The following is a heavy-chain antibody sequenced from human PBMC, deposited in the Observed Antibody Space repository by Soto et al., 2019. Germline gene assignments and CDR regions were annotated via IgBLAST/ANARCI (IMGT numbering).Heavy chain of an antibody. Sequence: GGSLRLSCAASGFTFDDYAMHWVRQAPGKGLEWVSGISWNSGSIGYADSVKGRFTISRDNAKNSLYLQMNSLRAEDTALYYCAKVSDVVYDYIWGSPTWYFDLWGRGTLVTVSS. J-gene: IGHJ2*01. V-gene: IGHV3-9*01. CDR1: GFTFDDYA. CDR3: AKVSDVVYDYIWGSPTWYFDL. CDR2: ISWNSGSI. D-gene: IGHD3-16*01.